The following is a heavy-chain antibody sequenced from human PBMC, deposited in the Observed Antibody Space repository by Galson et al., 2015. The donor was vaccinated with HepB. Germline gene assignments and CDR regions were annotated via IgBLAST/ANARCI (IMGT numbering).Heavy chain of an antibody. J-gene: IGHJ4*02. CDR1: GYTFTSYA. CDR2: INAGNGNT. CDR3: ARGSAEIVGAPRGFDY. Sequence: SVKVSCKASGYTFTSYAMHWVRQAPGQRLEWMGWINAGNGNTKYSQKFQGGVTITRDTSASTAYMELSSLRSEDTAVYYCARGSAEIVGAPRGFDYWGQGTLVTVSS. D-gene: IGHD1-26*01. V-gene: IGHV1-3*01.